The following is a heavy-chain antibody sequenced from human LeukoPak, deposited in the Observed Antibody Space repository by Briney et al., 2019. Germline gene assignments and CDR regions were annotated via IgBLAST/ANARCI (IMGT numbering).Heavy chain of an antibody. V-gene: IGHV4-4*02. Sequence: SETLSLTCAVSGGSISSSNWWSWVRQPPGKGLEWIGEIYHSGSTSYNPSLKSRVTISVDTSKNQFSLKLSSVTAADTAVYYCARGGYYDSSGYYYWGQGTLVTVSS. CDR1: GGSISSSNW. J-gene: IGHJ4*02. CDR3: ARGGYYDSSGYYY. D-gene: IGHD3-22*01. CDR2: IYHSGST.